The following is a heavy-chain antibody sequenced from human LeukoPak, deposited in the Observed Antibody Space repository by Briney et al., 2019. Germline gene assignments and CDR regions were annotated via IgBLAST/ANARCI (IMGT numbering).Heavy chain of an antibody. CDR2: TSSSSSYI. D-gene: IGHD3-22*01. CDR3: ARDLHGHYYDSSGLMEGYYFDY. CDR1: GFTFSSYS. J-gene: IGHJ4*02. Sequence: PGGSLRLSCAASGFTFSSYSMNWVRQAPGKGLEWVSSTSSSSSYIYYADSVKGRFTISRDNAKNSLYLQMNSLRAEDTAVYYCARDLHGHYYDSSGLMEGYYFDYWGQGTLVTVSS. V-gene: IGHV3-21*01.